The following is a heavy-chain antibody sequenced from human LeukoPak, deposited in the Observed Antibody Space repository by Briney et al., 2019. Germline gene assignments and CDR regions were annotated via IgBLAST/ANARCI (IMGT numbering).Heavy chain of an antibody. Sequence: GGSLRLSCAASGFTFSSYAMSWVRQAPGKGLEWVSAISGSGGSTYYADSVKGRFTISRDNSKNTLYLQMNSLRAEDTAVYYCAKDPAPGRAIVATSFYFDYWGQGTLVTVSS. D-gene: IGHD5-12*01. CDR1: GFTFSSYA. V-gene: IGHV3-23*01. CDR3: AKDPAPGRAIVATSFYFDY. J-gene: IGHJ4*02. CDR2: ISGSGGST.